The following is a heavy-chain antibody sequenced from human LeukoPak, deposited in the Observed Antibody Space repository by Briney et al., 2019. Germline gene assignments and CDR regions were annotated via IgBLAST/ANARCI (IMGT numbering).Heavy chain of an antibody. V-gene: IGHV1-69*13. CDR1: GYTFTSYG. CDR3: ARGEVEMATSFGY. Sequence: PGASVKVSCKASGYTFTSYGISWVRQAPGQGLEWMGGIIPIFGTANYAQKFQGRVTITADESTSTAYMELSSLRSEDTAVYYCARGEVEMATSFGYWGQGTLVTVSS. J-gene: IGHJ4*02. D-gene: IGHD5-24*01. CDR2: IIPIFGTA.